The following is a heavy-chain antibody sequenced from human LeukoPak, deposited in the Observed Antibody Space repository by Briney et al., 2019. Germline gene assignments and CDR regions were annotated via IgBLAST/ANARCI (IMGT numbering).Heavy chain of an antibody. CDR1: GFTFSSYG. D-gene: IGHD3-10*01. J-gene: IGHJ6*03. V-gene: IGHV3-23*01. CDR2: ISGSGGST. CDR3: AREYPTMVRGVIIPDYYYYYMDV. Sequence: GGSLRLSCAASGFTFSSYGMSWVRQAPGKGLEWVSAISGSGGSTYYADSVKGRFTISRDNSKNTLYLQMNSLRAEDTAVYYCAREYPTMVRGVIIPDYYYYYMDVWGKGTTVTVSS.